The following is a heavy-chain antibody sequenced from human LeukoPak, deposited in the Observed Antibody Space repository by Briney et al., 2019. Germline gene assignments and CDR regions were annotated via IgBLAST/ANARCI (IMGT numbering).Heavy chain of an antibody. CDR3: ARSKQLAPFDF. D-gene: IGHD6-6*01. Sequence: GGSLRLSCAASGFSFSGHWMGWVRQAPGKGLQWVANIKHDGSEIYYVDSVKGRFTISRDNAKNSLYLQMNSLRVEDTAVYYCARSKQLAPFDFWGQGTLVTVSS. V-gene: IGHV3-7*01. J-gene: IGHJ4*02. CDR1: GFSFSGHW. CDR2: IKHDGSEI.